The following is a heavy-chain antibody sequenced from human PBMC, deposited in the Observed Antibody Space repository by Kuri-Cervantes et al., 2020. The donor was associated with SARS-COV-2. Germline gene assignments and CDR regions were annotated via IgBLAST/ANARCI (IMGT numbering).Heavy chain of an antibody. CDR2: MNPNSGNT. D-gene: IGHD6-13*01. CDR3: ARLREDSSSWYEYYYYGMDV. Sequence: ASVKVSCKASGYTFTSYYMHWVRQATGQGLEWMGWMNPNSGNTGYAQKFQGRVTMTRNTSISTAYMELSSLRSEDTAVYYCARLREDSSSWYEYYYYGMDVWGQGTTVTVSS. CDR1: GYTFTSYY. J-gene: IGHJ6*02. V-gene: IGHV1-8*02.